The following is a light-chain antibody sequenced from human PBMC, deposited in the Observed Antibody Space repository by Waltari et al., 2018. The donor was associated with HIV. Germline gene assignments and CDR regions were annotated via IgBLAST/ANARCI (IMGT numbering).Light chain of an antibody. CDR1: SSDVGGYNF. V-gene: IGLV2-8*01. Sequence: QSALTQPPSASGSPGQSVTIPCTGTSSDVGGYNFFSWYQQHPGKAPKLMLFEVTKRPSGVPARFSGSKTGNTASLTVSGLQADDEADYYCSSYAGGNNLVFGGGTKLTVL. J-gene: IGLJ2*01. CDR2: EVT. CDR3: SSYAGGNNLV.